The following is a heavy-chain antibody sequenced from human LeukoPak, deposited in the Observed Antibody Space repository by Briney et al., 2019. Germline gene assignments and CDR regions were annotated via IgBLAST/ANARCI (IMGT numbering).Heavy chain of an antibody. CDR2: INSNGGST. CDR1: GFTFSFYA. D-gene: IGHD4-11*01. J-gene: IGHJ4*02. CDR3: VNETFTVTSPFDS. Sequence: GGSLRLSCSASGFTFSFYAMHWVRQAPGKGLEYVSAINSNGGSTYYADSVKGRFTISRDSSKNTVYLQMSSLRAEDTAVYYCVNETFTVTSPFDSWGQGTLVTVSS. V-gene: IGHV3-64D*09.